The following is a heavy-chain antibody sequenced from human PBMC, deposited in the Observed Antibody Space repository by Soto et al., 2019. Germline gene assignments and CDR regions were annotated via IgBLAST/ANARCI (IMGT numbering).Heavy chain of an antibody. CDR1: GFTFGNSA. CDR3: ASTLRIAARPTSWFDP. Sequence: EVQLLESGGGLVQPGGSLRLSCAASGFTFGNSAMSWVRQAPGKGLEWVSAISGSGGSTYYADSVKGRFTISRDNFKITLFLQMNSLRGEDTAVYYCASTLRIAARPTSWFDPWGQGTLVTVSS. J-gene: IGHJ5*02. D-gene: IGHD6-6*01. V-gene: IGHV3-23*01. CDR2: ISGSGGST.